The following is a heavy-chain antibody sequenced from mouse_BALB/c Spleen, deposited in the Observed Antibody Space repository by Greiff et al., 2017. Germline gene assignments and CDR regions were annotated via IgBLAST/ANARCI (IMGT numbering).Heavy chain of an antibody. D-gene: IGHD2-14*01. CDR1: GFTFSSYT. CDR2: ISSGGSYT. V-gene: IGHV5-6-4*01. J-gene: IGHJ4*01. CDR3: TRDLGDRYAYAMDY. Sequence: EVQLVESGGGLVKPGGSLKLSCAASGFTFSSYTMSWVRQTPEKRLEWVATISSGGSYTYYPDSVKGRFTISRDNAKNTLYLQMSSLKSEDTAMYYCTRDLGDRYAYAMDYWGQGTSVTVSS.